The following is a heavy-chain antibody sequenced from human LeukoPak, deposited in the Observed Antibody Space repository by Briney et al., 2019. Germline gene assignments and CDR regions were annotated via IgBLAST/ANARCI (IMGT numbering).Heavy chain of an antibody. Sequence: SETLSLTCTVSGYSISSGYYWGWIRQPPGKGLEWIGSIYHSGSTYYNPSLKSRVTISVDTSKNQFSLKLSSVTAADTAVYYCARGALLDYGSGTGYYWGQGTLVTVSS. CDR2: IYHSGST. D-gene: IGHD3-10*01. CDR1: GYSISSGYY. CDR3: ARGALLDYGSGTGYY. V-gene: IGHV4-38-2*02. J-gene: IGHJ4*02.